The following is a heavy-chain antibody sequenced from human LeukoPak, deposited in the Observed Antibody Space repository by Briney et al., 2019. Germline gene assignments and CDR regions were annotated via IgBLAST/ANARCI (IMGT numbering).Heavy chain of an antibody. D-gene: IGHD2-2*01. CDR1: GGSISSYY. J-gene: IGHJ5*02. V-gene: IGHV4-59*01. Sequence: SETLSLTCTVSGGSISSYYWSWIRQPPGKGLEWIGYIYYSGSTNYNPSLKSRVTISVDTSKNQFSLKLSSVTAADTAVYYCSRSSTTGGRWFDPWGQGTLVTVSS. CDR2: IYYSGST. CDR3: SRSSTTGGRWFDP.